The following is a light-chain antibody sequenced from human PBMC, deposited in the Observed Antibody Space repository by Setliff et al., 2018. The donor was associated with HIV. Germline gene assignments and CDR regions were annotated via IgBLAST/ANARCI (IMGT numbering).Light chain of an antibody. V-gene: IGLV3-21*01. CDR2: YDP. CDR3: QVWDSTTDHYG. Sequence: SYELTQPPSVSLAPGETATVTCGGNNIGSKSVHWYQQKPGQAPVLVIFYDPDRLSGIPERFSGSNSGNTATLTISRVDAGDEADYYCQVWDSTTDHYGFGSGTKV. J-gene: IGLJ1*01. CDR1: NIGSKS.